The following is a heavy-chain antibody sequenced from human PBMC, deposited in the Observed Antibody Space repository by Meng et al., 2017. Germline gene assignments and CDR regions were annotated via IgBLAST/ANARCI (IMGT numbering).Heavy chain of an antibody. CDR1: GFTFRNYG. CDR2: IWYDGSEK. D-gene: IGHD3-16*01. Sequence: QVQLVEVGGGVVQPGRSLRLSCAASGFTFRNYGMHWVRQAPAKGLEWVAVIWYDGSEKYYGDSVKGRFTISRDNSQNKLYLQMDSLRAEDTAVYYCATDRVGGASKHFQYWGQGTLVTVSS. J-gene: IGHJ1*01. V-gene: IGHV3-33*01. CDR3: ATDRVGGASKHFQY.